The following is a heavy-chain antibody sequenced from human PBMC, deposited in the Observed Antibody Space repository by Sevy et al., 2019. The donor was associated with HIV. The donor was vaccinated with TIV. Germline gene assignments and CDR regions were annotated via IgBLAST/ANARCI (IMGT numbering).Heavy chain of an antibody. Sequence: GGSLRLSCAASGFTFSTYAMHWVRQAPGKGLEWVAVISYDGSIKYSADSVKGRFTISRDNSKKTLYLQMNSLRPEETAVYYCAGERTYYYDSSGSDYGYYGMDVWGQGATVTVSS. CDR2: ISYDGSIK. J-gene: IGHJ6*02. V-gene: IGHV3-30*04. CDR1: GFTFSTYA. D-gene: IGHD3-22*01. CDR3: AGERTYYYDSSGSDYGYYGMDV.